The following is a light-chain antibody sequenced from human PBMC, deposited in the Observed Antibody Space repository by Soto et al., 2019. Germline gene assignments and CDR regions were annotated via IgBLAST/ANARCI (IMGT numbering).Light chain of an antibody. Sequence: QSALTQPASVSGSPGQSITISCTGTSSDVGSYNYVSWYQQHPGKAPKVMIYDVRNRPSGVSYRFSGSKSGNTASLTISGLQAEDEADYYCSSYTTSSTYVFGTGTKVTVL. V-gene: IGLV2-14*01. CDR3: SSYTTSSTYV. CDR1: SSDVGSYNY. J-gene: IGLJ1*01. CDR2: DVR.